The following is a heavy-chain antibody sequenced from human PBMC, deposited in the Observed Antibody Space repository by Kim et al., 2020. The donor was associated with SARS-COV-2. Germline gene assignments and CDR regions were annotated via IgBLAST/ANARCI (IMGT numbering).Heavy chain of an antibody. CDR3: AKDPSSSTQEDI. V-gene: IGHV3-23*01. Sequence: GSLRLSCAASGFTFSSYAMSWVRQAPGKGLEWVSAISGSGGSTYYADSVKGRFTISRDNSKNTLYLQMNSLRAEDTAVYYCAKDPSSSTQEDIWGQGTMVTVSS. D-gene: IGHD6-6*01. CDR2: ISGSGGST. CDR1: GFTFSSYA. J-gene: IGHJ3*02.